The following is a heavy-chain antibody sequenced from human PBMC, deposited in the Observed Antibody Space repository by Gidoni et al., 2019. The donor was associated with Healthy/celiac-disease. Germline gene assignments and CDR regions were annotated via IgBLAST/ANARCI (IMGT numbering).Heavy chain of an antibody. J-gene: IGHJ4*02. Sequence: QVQLQESGPGLVKPSGPLSLTCAVSGGSISSSNRLGWVRQPPGKGLEWIGEIYHSESTNYNPSLKSRVTISVDKSKNQFSLKLSSVTAADTAVYYCAIHRRYSSGLFDYWGQGTLVTVSS. D-gene: IGHD6-19*01. V-gene: IGHV4-4*02. CDR2: IYHSEST. CDR1: GGSISSSNR. CDR3: AIHRRYSSGLFDY.